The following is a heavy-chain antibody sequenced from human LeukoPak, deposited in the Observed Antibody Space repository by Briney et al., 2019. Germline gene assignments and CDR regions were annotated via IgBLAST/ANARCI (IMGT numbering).Heavy chain of an antibody. Sequence: SETLSLTCAVYGGSFSGYYWSWIRQPPGKGLEWIGEINHSGSTNYNPSLKSRVTISVDTSKNQFSLKLSSVTAADTAVYYCARGAGFGELFVYYYYYYGMDVWGQGTTVTVSS. J-gene: IGHJ6*02. CDR2: INHSGST. CDR3: ARGAGFGELFVYYYYYYGMDV. CDR1: GGSFSGYY. D-gene: IGHD3-10*01. V-gene: IGHV4-34*01.